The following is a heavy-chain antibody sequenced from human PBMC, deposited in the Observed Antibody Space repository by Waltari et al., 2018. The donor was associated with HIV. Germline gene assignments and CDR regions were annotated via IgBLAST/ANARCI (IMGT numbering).Heavy chain of an antibody. J-gene: IGHJ4*02. CDR1: GYTFTNYD. D-gene: IGHD5-18*01. V-gene: IGHV1-8*01. CDR2: INPNSGNT. Sequence: QVQLVQSGAEVRKPGASVKVSCKASGYTFTNYDIHWVRPAPGQGLEWMGWINPNSGNTGYAQKFQGRVTMTRDTSRSTAYMELTSLTSEDTAVYHCSRGRGYSYGYSDLWGQGTLVTVSS. CDR3: SRGRGYSYGYSDL.